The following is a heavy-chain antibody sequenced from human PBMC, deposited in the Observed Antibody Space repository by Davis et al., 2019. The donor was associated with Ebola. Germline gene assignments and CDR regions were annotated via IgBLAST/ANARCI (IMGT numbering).Heavy chain of an antibody. CDR2: ISSSGSTI. CDR3: ARDPYCISTSCYGSWFDP. CDR1: GFTFSDYY. D-gene: IGHD2-2*01. J-gene: IGHJ5*02. Sequence: PGGSLRLSCAASGFTFSDYYMSWIRQAPGKGLEWVSYISSSGSTIYYADSVKGRFTISRDNAKNSLYLQMNSLRDEDTAVYYCARDPYCISTSCYGSWFDPWGQGTLVTVSS. V-gene: IGHV3-11*04.